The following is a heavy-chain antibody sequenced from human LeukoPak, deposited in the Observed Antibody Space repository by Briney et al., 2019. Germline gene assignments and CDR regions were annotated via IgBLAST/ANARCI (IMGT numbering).Heavy chain of an antibody. Sequence: GGSLRLSCAASGFTFSDYYMSWIRQAPGKGLEWVSYISSSGSTIYYAGSVKGRFTISRDNAKTSLYLQMNSLRAEDTAVYYCARDLSGVTGYTYGRGIDYWGQGTLVTVSS. V-gene: IGHV3-11*04. D-gene: IGHD5-18*01. J-gene: IGHJ4*02. CDR2: ISSSGSTI. CDR3: ARDLSGVTGYTYGRGIDY. CDR1: GFTFSDYY.